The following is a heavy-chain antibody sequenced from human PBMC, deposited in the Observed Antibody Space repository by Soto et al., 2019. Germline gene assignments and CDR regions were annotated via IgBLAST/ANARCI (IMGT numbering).Heavy chain of an antibody. J-gene: IGHJ4*02. V-gene: IGHV3-11*01. CDR1: GFTFSDYY. Sequence: GGSLRLSCAASGFTFSDYYMSWIRQAPGKGLEWVSYISSSGSTIYYADSVKGRFTISRDNAKNSLYLQMNSLRAEDTAVYYRAKPYYYGSGIYYFDYWGQGTLVTVSS. CDR3: AKPYYYGSGIYYFDY. D-gene: IGHD3-10*01. CDR2: ISSSGSTI.